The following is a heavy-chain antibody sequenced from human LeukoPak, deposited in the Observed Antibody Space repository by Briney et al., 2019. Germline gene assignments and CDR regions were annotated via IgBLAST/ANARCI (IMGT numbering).Heavy chain of an antibody. Sequence: PSETLSLTCTVSGGSISSYYWSWIRLPPGQGQEWIGYVYYSGSTNSNPSLKRRVTISIDISKNQFSLKLSSVTAADTAVYYCARVKRYCSGGSCYGGFDPWGQGTLVTVSS. CDR2: VYYSGST. CDR1: GGSISSYY. D-gene: IGHD2-15*01. V-gene: IGHV4-59*01. CDR3: ARVKRYCSGGSCYGGFDP. J-gene: IGHJ5*02.